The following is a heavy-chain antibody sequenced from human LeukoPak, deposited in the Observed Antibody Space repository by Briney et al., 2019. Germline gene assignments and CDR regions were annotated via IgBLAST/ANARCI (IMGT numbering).Heavy chain of an antibody. V-gene: IGHV4-4*07. CDR3: ATYGDYGAGYYYYYMDV. CDR1: GDSLSSSY. CDR2: IYTSGYT. D-gene: IGHD4-17*01. Sequence: PSETLSLTCTVSGDSLSSSYWSWVRQPAGKGLEWIGRIYTSGYTNYNPSLKGRVTMSVDTSKNQFSLKLSSVTAADTAVYYCATYGDYGAGYYYYYMDVWGKGTTVTVSS. J-gene: IGHJ6*03.